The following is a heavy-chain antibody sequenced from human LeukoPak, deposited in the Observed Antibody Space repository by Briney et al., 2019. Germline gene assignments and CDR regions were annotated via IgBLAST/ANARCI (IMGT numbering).Heavy chain of an antibody. J-gene: IGHJ6*03. D-gene: IGHD1-26*01. CDR1: GYTFTSCY. CDR2: INPNSGGT. Sequence: GASVKVSCKASGYTFTSCYMHWVRQAPGQGLEWMGWINPNSGGTNYAQKFQGRVTMTRDTSISTAYMELSRLRSDDTAVYYCARDLEGATTYYYYYMDVWGKGTTVTVSS. V-gene: IGHV1-2*02. CDR3: ARDLEGATTYYYYYMDV.